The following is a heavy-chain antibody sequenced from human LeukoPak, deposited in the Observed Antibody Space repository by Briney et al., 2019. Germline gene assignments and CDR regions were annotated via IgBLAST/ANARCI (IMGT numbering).Heavy chain of an antibody. CDR2: IYYSGST. CDR3: ARTTEGGYTYGYFYYYYMDV. V-gene: IGHV4-59*01. Sequence: PSETLSLTCTVSGGSISSYYWSWIRQPPGKGLEWIGYIYYSGSTNYNPSLKSRVTISVDTSKNQFSLKLSPVTAADTAVYYCARTTEGGYTYGYFYYYYMDVWGKGTTVTISS. CDR1: GGSISSYY. J-gene: IGHJ6*03. D-gene: IGHD5-18*01.